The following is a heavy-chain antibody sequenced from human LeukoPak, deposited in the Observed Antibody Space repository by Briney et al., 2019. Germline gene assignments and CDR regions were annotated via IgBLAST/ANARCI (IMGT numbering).Heavy chain of an antibody. CDR2: ISGSGSNT. CDR3: ARGGGPRAMVRGVMYWFDP. V-gene: IGHV3-23*01. CDR1: GITFSGSG. D-gene: IGHD3-10*01. Sequence: GGSLRLSCAASGITFSGSGMSWVRQAPGKGLEWVSTISGSGSNTHYADSVKGRFTISRDNYKDTLYMQMNSLRAEDTAVYYCARGGGPRAMVRGVMYWFDPWGQGTLVTVSS. J-gene: IGHJ5*02.